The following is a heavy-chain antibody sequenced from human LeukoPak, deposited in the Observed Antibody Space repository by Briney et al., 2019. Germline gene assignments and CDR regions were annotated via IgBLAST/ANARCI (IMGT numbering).Heavy chain of an antibody. CDR2: IYTSGST. CDR1: GYSISSGYY. D-gene: IGHD3-22*01. J-gene: IGHJ6*03. CDR3: ARSGRASSGYFYYYYYMDV. Sequence: PSETLSLTCTVSGYSISSGYYWGWIRQPPGKGLEWIGRIYTSGSTNYNPSLKSRVTISVDTSKNQFSLKLSSVTAADTAVYYCARSGRASSGYFYYYYYMDVWGKGTTVTISS. V-gene: IGHV4-38-2*02.